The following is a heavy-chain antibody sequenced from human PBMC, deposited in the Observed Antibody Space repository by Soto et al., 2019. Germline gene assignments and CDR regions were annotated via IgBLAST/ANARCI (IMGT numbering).Heavy chain of an antibody. V-gene: IGHV1-8*01. CDR3: ARVYDFWSGYYLGYYYYMDV. J-gene: IGHJ6*03. D-gene: IGHD3-3*01. Sequence: QVQLVQSGAEVKKPGASVKVSCKASGYTFTSYDINWVRQATGQGLEWMGWMNPNSGNTGYAQKFQGRVTMNRNTSISTAYMELSSLRSEDTAVYYCARVYDFWSGYYLGYYYYMDVWGKGTTVTVSS. CDR1: GYTFTSYD. CDR2: MNPNSGNT.